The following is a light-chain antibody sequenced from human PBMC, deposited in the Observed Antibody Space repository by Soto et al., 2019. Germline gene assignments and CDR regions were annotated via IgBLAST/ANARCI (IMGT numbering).Light chain of an antibody. CDR3: STWDDSLRGLV. J-gene: IGLJ2*01. Sequence: QSVLTQPPSASGAPGQGISISCSGSSSNIGGNSVSWYRQVPGTAPKLLIFSNHQRPSGVPDRFSDSKSGTSASLAISGLQSEDEADYYCSTWDDSLRGLVFGGGTKLTVL. CDR1: SSNIGGNS. V-gene: IGLV1-44*01. CDR2: SNH.